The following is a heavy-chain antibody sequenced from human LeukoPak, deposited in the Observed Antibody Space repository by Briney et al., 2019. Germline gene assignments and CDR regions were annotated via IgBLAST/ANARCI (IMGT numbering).Heavy chain of an antibody. Sequence: GGSLRLSCAASGFTFRSYAMHWVREAPGKGLEGVAVISYDGSNKYYADSVKGRFTISRDNSKNTLYLQMNSLRAEDTAVYYCARGEYSSSWNNNHRFDPWGQGTLVTVSS. V-gene: IGHV3-30-3*01. CDR1: GFTFRSYA. J-gene: IGHJ5*02. CDR3: ARGEYSSSWNNNHRFDP. CDR2: ISYDGSNK. D-gene: IGHD6-13*01.